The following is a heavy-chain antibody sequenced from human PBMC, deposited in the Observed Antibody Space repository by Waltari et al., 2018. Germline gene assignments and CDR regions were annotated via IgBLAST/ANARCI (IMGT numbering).Heavy chain of an antibody. Sequence: QVQLVQSGAEVKKPGSSVKVSCKASGGTFSSYAISWVRQAPGQGLEWMGWINTNTGNPTYAQGFTGRFVFSLDTSVSTAYLQISSLKAEDTAVYYCARGYCSGGSCYRGRGYFDYWGQGTLVTVSS. V-gene: IGHV7-4-1*02. CDR2: INTNTGNP. D-gene: IGHD2-15*01. J-gene: IGHJ4*02. CDR1: GGTFSSYA. CDR3: ARGYCSGGSCYRGRGYFDY.